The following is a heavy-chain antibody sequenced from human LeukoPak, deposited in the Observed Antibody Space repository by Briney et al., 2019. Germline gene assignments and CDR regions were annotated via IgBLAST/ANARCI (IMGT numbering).Heavy chain of an antibody. CDR1: GFTFSSFW. V-gene: IGHV3-74*01. D-gene: IGHD6-19*01. J-gene: IGHJ4*02. CDR3: IRGHSSGWYRFDD. Sequence: GGSLRLSCAASGFTFSSFWMHWVRQTPGKGLVWVSRISSDGSGTTYADSVKGRFTVSRDNAKNTLYLQTNSLRVEDTAVYYCIRGHSSGWYRFDDWGQGTLVTVSS. CDR2: ISSDGSGT.